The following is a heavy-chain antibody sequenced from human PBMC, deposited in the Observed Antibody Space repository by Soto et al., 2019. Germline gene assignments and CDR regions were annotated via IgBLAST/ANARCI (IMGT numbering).Heavy chain of an antibody. Sequence: SETLSLTCDVSGGSISSGGYSWSWIRQPPGKGLEWIGYMYHSGSTYYNPSLKSRVTISIDRSKNQFSLKLSSVTAADTAVYYCARNNGRENYYDSSGYWYYFDYWGQGTLVTVSS. CDR1: GGSISSGGYS. CDR2: MYHSGST. D-gene: IGHD3-22*01. J-gene: IGHJ4*02. V-gene: IGHV4-30-2*02. CDR3: ARNNGRENYYDSSGYWYYFDY.